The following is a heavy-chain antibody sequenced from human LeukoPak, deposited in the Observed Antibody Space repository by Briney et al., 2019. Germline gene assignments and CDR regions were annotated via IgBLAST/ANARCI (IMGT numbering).Heavy chain of an antibody. D-gene: IGHD3-3*01. J-gene: IGHJ4*02. CDR3: ARGLWSGYPHFDY. CDR1: GGSFSGYY. Sequence: SETLSLTCAVYGGSFSGYYWSWIRQPPGKGLEWIGEINHSGSTNYNPSLKSRVTISVDTSKSQFSPKLSSVTAADTAVYYCARGLWSGYPHFDYWGQGTLVTVSS. CDR2: INHSGST. V-gene: IGHV4-34*01.